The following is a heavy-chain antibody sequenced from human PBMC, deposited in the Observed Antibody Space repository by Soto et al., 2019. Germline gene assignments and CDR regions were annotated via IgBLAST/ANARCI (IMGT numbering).Heavy chain of an antibody. CDR3: ASATLAYCGGDCYSNAFDI. CDR1: GYTFTSYG. V-gene: IGHV1-18*01. J-gene: IGHJ3*02. Sequence: ASVKVSCKASGYTFTSYGISWVRQAPGQGLEWMGWIGAYNGNTNYAQKLQGRVTMTTDTSTSTAYMELRSLRSDDTAVYYCASATLAYCGGDCYSNAFDIWGQRTTVTVSS. CDR2: IGAYNGNT. D-gene: IGHD2-21*02.